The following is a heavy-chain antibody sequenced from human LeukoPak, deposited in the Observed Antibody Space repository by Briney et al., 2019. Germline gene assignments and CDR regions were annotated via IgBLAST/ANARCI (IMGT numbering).Heavy chain of an antibody. V-gene: IGHV5-51*01. J-gene: IGHJ3*02. CDR2: IYPGDSDT. CDR1: GYPFTSYW. D-gene: IGHD2-21*01. Sequence: GESLKISCKGTGYPFTSYWIGWVRQMPGKALEWMGIIYPGDSDTRYSPSFQGQVTISADKSISTAYLQWSSLKASDTAMYYCSRYVEVVSGYDAFEIWGQGTTVTVSS. CDR3: SRYVEVVSGYDAFEI.